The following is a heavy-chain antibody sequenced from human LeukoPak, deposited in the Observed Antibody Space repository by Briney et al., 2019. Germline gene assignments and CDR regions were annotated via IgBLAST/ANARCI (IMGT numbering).Heavy chain of an antibody. J-gene: IGHJ4*02. CDR3: ARDRRELRYFDWFLDY. Sequence: ASVKVSCKSSRYTFTGSYMHWVRQAPGQGLEWMGWINPDSGATTYAQQFQGRVTMTRDTSISTTYMELSSLRSDDTAVYYCARDRRELRYFDWFLDYWGQGTLVTVSS. V-gene: IGHV1-2*02. CDR2: INPDSGAT. CDR1: RYTFTGSY. D-gene: IGHD3-9*01.